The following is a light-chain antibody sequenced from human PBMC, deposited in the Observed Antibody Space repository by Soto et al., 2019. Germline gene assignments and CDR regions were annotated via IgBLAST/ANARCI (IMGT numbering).Light chain of an antibody. CDR3: QQYENWPRT. Sequence: EIVMTQSPATLSVSPGERATLSCRASQSVSSNLAWYQHKPGQAPRLLIYGASTRATGIPARFSGSGSGTEFTLTISSLQSEDFAIYYCQQYENWPRTFGQGTKVEI. CDR2: GAS. J-gene: IGKJ1*01. CDR1: QSVSSN. V-gene: IGKV3-15*01.